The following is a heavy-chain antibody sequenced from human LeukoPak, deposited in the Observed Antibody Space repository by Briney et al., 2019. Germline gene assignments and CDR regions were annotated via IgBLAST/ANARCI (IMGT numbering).Heavy chain of an antibody. D-gene: IGHD1-1*01. V-gene: IGHV3-7*01. CDR3: ARDPYNGAYSEGYYYYYMDV. Sequence: GGSLRLSCAASGFTFSNAWMSWVRQAPGKGLEWVAHIKQDGGEKYFLDSVKGRFTISRDNAKNSLYLQMNSLRVEDTAIYYCARDPYNGAYSEGYYYYYMDVWGKGTTVTVSS. CDR1: GFTFSNAW. J-gene: IGHJ6*03. CDR2: IKQDGGEK.